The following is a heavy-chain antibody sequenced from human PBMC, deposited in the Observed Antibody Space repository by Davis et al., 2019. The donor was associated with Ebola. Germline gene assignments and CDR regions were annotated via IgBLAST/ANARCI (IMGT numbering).Heavy chain of an antibody. CDR1: GGSISSGAYS. Sequence: LRLSCAVSGGSISSGAYSWGWIRQPPGKGLEWIGYIYHSGTTYYNPSLKSRVTISVDTSKNQFSLKLSSVTAADTAVYYCARGPGYCSGGSCYRNWFDPWGQGTLVTVSS. J-gene: IGHJ5*02. D-gene: IGHD2-15*01. V-gene: IGHV4-30-2*01. CDR3: ARGPGYCSGGSCYRNWFDP. CDR2: IYHSGTT.